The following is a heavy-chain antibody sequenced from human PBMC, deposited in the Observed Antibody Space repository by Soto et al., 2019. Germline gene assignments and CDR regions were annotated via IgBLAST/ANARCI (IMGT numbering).Heavy chain of an antibody. V-gene: IGHV3-23*01. Sequence: HPGGSLRLSCAASGFTFSSYAMSWVRQAPGKGLEWVSGISGSGDSTYYADSVKGRFTISRDNSKNTLYLQMNSLRAEDTAVYYCAKGVPGIAVAGTGYFQHWGQGTLVTVS. CDR3: AKGVPGIAVAGTGYFQH. J-gene: IGHJ1*01. CDR1: GFTFSSYA. CDR2: ISGSGDST. D-gene: IGHD6-19*01.